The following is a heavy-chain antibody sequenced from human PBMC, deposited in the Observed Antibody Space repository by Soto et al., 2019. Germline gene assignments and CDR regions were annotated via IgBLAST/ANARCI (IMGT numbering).Heavy chain of an antibody. J-gene: IGHJ5*02. D-gene: IGHD2-15*01. V-gene: IGHV4-61*01. CDR3: AIWVGYCSGGICYGWFDP. CDR1: GASVSSGSYG. Sequence: PSETLSLTCTVSGASVSSGSYGWSWIRQPPGKELEWLGYIYYSGSTNYNPSHQGRVTISVDTSKNQFSLKLSSVTAADTAVYYWAIWVGYCSGGICYGWFDPWGQGPLVTVSS. CDR2: IYYSGST.